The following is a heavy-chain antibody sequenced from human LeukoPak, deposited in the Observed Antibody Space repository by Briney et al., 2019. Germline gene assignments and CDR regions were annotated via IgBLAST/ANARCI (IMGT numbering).Heavy chain of an antibody. Sequence: GGSLRLSCAASGFTVSSNYMSWVRQAPGKGLEWVSVIYSGGSTYYADSVKGRFTISRDNSKNTLYLQMNSLRAEDTAVYYCARSWIGVSPIDYWGQGTLVTVSS. CDR1: GFTVSSNY. D-gene: IGHD5-12*01. J-gene: IGHJ4*02. CDR2: IYSGGST. V-gene: IGHV3-66*02. CDR3: ARSWIGVSPIDY.